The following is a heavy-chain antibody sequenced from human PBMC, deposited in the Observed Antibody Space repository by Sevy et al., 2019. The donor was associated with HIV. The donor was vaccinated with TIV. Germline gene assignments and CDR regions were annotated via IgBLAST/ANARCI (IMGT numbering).Heavy chain of an antibody. V-gene: IGHV3-23*01. CDR3: AKDRYDGSGYYPEGAFDI. J-gene: IGHJ3*02. D-gene: IGHD3-22*01. CDR1: GFTFSSYV. CDR2: ISGSGGST. Sequence: GGYLRLSCAASGFTFSSYVMNWVRQAPGKGLEWVSTISGSGGSTYYGDSVKGRFTISRDNSKNTVYLQMSSLRAEDTALYYCAKDRYDGSGYYPEGAFDIWGQGTKVTVSS.